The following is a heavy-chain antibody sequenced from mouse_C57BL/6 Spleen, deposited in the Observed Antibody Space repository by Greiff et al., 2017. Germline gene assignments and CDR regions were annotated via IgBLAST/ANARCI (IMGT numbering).Heavy chain of an antibody. J-gene: IGHJ1*03. CDR1: GYSFTDYN. Sequence: LVESGPELVKPGASVKISCKASGYSFTDYNMNWVKQSNGKSLEWIGVINPNYGTTSYNQKFKGKATLTVDQSSSTAYMQLNSLTSEDSAVYYCARYYYGSSQPGFDVWGTGTTVTVSS. CDR2: INPNYGTT. V-gene: IGHV1-39*01. D-gene: IGHD1-1*01. CDR3: ARYYYGSSQPGFDV.